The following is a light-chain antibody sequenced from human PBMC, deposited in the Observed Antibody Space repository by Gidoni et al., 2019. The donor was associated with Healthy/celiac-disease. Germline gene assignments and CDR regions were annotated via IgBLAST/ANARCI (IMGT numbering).Light chain of an antibody. Sequence: DIVMTQSPDSLAVSLGERATINCKSSQSILYSSNNKNYLAWYQQKPGQPPKLLIYWASTRASGVPDRFSGSGSGTDFTLTISSLQAEDVAVYYGQQYYGTPITFGQGTRLEIK. CDR2: WAS. J-gene: IGKJ5*01. CDR1: QSILYSSNNKNY. V-gene: IGKV4-1*01. CDR3: QQYYGTPIT.